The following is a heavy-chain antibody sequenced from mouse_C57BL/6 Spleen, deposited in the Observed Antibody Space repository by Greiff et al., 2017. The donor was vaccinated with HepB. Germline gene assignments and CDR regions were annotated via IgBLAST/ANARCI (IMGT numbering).Heavy chain of an antibody. V-gene: IGHV10-1*01. D-gene: IGHD2-4*01. CDR1: GFSFNTYA. Sequence: EVKLMESGGGLVQPKGSLKLSCAASGFSFNTYAMNWVRQAPGKGLEWVARIRSKSNNYATYYADSVKDRFTISRDDSESMLYLQMNNLKTEDTAMYYCVRPDMIKGYFDVWGTGTTVTVSS. CDR2: IRSKSNNYAT. CDR3: VRPDMIKGYFDV. J-gene: IGHJ1*03.